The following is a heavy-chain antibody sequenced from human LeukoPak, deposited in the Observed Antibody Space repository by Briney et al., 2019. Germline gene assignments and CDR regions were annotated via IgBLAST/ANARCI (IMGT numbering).Heavy chain of an antibody. Sequence: PGGSLRLSCAASGFTFSSYAMSWVRQAPGKGLEWVSAISGSGGSTYYADSVKGRFTISRDNSKNTLYLQMNSLRAEDTAVYYCASEKPRYSGSYVVSGNFDLWGRGTLVTVSS. CDR2: ISGSGGST. CDR1: GFTFSSYA. V-gene: IGHV3-23*01. D-gene: IGHD1-26*01. J-gene: IGHJ2*01. CDR3: ASEKPRYSGSYVVSGNFDL.